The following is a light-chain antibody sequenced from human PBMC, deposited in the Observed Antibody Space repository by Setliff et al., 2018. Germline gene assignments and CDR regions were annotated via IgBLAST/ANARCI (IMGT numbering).Light chain of an antibody. CDR1: SSNIGAGYD. Sequence: QSVLTQPPSVSGAPGQRVTISCTGSSSNIGAGYDVRWYQQLPGTAPKLLIYGNSNRPSGVPDRFSGSKSGTSASLAITGLQAEDEADYYCQSYDSSLSALYAFGTGTKGTVL. J-gene: IGLJ1*01. CDR3: QSYDSSLSALYA. V-gene: IGLV1-40*01. CDR2: GNS.